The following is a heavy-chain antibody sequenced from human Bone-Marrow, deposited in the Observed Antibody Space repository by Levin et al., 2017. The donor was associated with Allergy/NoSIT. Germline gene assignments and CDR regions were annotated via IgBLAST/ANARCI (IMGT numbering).Heavy chain of an antibody. CDR1: GFTFSSYG. D-gene: IGHD3-10*01. CDR3: AKDGGYHYASGSSHYDY. V-gene: IGHV3-30*18. Sequence: QPGESLKISCAASGFTFSSYGMHWVRQAPGKGLEWVAVTPHDGSNKYYADSVKGRFTISRDNSRNTLYLQMNSLRPEDTAVYYCAKDGGYHYASGSSHYDYWGQGTLVTVSS. CDR2: TPHDGSNK. J-gene: IGHJ4*02.